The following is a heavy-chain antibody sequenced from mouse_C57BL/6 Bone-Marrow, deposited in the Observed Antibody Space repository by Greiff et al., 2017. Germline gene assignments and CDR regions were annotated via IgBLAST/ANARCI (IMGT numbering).Heavy chain of an antibody. CDR1: GYSITSDY. CDR2: ISYSGSS. CDR3: ARYYDGSSYVWYFDV. D-gene: IGHD1-1*01. V-gene: IGHV3-8*01. Sequence: EVKLVESGPGLAKPSPTLSLTCSVTGYSITSDYWNWIRKFPGNKLEYMGYISYSGSSYYNPSLKSRITITRDTSTNQDYLQLNSVTTEDTATYYCARYYDGSSYVWYFDVWGTGTTVTVSS. J-gene: IGHJ1*03.